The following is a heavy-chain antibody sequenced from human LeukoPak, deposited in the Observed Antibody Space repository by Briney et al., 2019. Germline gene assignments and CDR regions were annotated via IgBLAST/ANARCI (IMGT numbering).Heavy chain of an antibody. V-gene: IGHV1-24*01. CDR1: GYTLTELS. CDR3: ATDVAGSYYKPYFDY. CDR2: FDPEDGET. D-gene: IGHD3-10*01. Sequence: GASVKVSCKVSGYTLTELSMHWMRQAPGKGLEWMGGFDPEDGETIYAQKFQGRVTMTEDTSTDTAYMELSSLRSEDTAVYYCATDVAGSYYKPYFDYWGQGTLVTVSS. J-gene: IGHJ4*02.